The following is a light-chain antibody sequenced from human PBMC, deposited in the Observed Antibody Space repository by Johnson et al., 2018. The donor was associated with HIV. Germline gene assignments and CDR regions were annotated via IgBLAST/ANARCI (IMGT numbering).Light chain of an antibody. CDR3: GTWDSSLSEGV. CDR1: SSNIGNNY. Sequence: QSVLTQPPSVSAAPGQKVTISCSGSSSNIGNNYVSWYQQLPGTAPKLLIYDNNKRPSGIPDRFSGSKSGTSATLGITGLQTGDEADYYCGTWDSSLSEGVFETATKVTVL. CDR2: DNN. J-gene: IGLJ1*01. V-gene: IGLV1-51*01.